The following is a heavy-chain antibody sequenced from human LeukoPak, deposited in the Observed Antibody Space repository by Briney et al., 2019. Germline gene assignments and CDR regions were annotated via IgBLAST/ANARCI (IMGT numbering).Heavy chain of an antibody. J-gene: IGHJ4*02. V-gene: IGHV1-69*13. CDR1: GGTFSSYA. CDR2: IIPIFGTA. Sequence: ASVKVSCKASGGTFSSYAISWVRQAPGQGLEWMGGIIPIFGTANYAQKFQGRVTITADESTSTAYMELSSLRSEDTAVYYCAREAYDSSGYYPLTYYFDYWGQGTLVTVSS. CDR3: AREAYDSSGYYPLTYYFDY. D-gene: IGHD3-22*01.